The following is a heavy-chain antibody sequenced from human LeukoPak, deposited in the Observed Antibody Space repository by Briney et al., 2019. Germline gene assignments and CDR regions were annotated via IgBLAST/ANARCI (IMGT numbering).Heavy chain of an antibody. J-gene: IGHJ4*02. CDR3: ARDDYGDLGY. V-gene: IGHV3-30*03. CDR1: GFTFSSYG. D-gene: IGHD4-17*01. Sequence: PGGSLRLSCAASGFTFSSYGMHWVRQAPGKGLEWVAVISYDGSNKYYADSVKGRFIISRDNAKNSLYLQLNSLRAEDTAVYYCARDDYGDLGYWGQGTLVTVSS. CDR2: ISYDGSNK.